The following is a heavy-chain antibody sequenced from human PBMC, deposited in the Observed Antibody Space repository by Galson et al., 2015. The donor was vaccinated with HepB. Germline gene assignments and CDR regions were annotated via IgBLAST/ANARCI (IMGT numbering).Heavy chain of an antibody. CDR2: FAPEDDET. Sequence: SVKVSCKVSGYTLTELSMVWVRQPPGKGLEWMGGFAPEDDETIYAQKFQGRVTMTEDTSTDTAYMELTSLTSEDTAVYYCARGQRSAYGDPRRQYFDYWDQGTLVTVSS. V-gene: IGHV1-24*01. D-gene: IGHD4-17*01. CDR1: GYTLTELS. CDR3: ARGQRSAYGDPRRQYFDY. J-gene: IGHJ4*02.